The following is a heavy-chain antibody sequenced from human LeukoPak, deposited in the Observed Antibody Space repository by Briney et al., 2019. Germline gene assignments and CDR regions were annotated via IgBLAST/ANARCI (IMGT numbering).Heavy chain of an antibody. D-gene: IGHD6-13*01. V-gene: IGHV1-46*01. CDR3: ARGQQLASYYYYMDV. CDR1: GYTFTSYY. CDR2: INPSGGST. Sequence: ASVKVSCKASGYTFTSYYLYWVRQAPGQGLEWMGIINPSGGSTNYAQKFQGRVTMTRDTSTSTVYMELSRLRSDDTAVYYCARGQQLASYYYYMDVWGKGTTVTVSS. J-gene: IGHJ6*03.